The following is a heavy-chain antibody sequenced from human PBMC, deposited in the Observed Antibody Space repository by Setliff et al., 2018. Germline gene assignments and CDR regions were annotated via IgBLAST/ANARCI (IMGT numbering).Heavy chain of an antibody. CDR3: ARDPLTTTVRHAFDI. CDR1: GGSFSGYY. Sequence: PSETLSLTCAVYGGSFSGYYWSWIRQPPGKGLEWIGYIYYSGSTYYNPSLKSRVTISVDTSKNQFSLKLSSVTAADTAVYYCARDPLTTTVRHAFDIWGQGTMVT. D-gene: IGHD4-4*01. CDR2: IYYSGST. J-gene: IGHJ3*02. V-gene: IGHV4-34*09.